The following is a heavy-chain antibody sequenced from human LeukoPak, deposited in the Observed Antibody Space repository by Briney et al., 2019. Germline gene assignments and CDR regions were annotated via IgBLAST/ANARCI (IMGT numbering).Heavy chain of an antibody. Sequence: SETLSLTCTVSGGSISSYYWGWIRQPPGKGLEWIGSIYYSGSTYYNPSLKSRVTISVDTSKNQFSLKLSSVTAADTAVYYCARHVFTMVRGVINWRWFDPWGQGTLVTVSS. CDR3: ARHVFTMVRGVINWRWFDP. CDR2: IYYSGST. CDR1: GGSISSYY. J-gene: IGHJ5*02. D-gene: IGHD3-10*01. V-gene: IGHV4-39*01.